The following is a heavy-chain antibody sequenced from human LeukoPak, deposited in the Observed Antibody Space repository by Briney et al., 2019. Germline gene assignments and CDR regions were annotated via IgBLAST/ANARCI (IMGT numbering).Heavy chain of an antibody. V-gene: IGHV3-15*01. CDR3: TTDSSLVATIPDY. J-gene: IGHJ4*02. CDR2: INSKTDGGPT. D-gene: IGHD5-12*01. CDR1: GFTFSNAW. Sequence: GGSLRLSCAASGFTFSNAWMSWVRQAPGKGLEWVGRINSKTDGGPTDYAAPVKGRFTISRDDSKNTLYLQMNSLKTEDTAVYYCTTDSSLVATIPDYWGQGTLVTVSS.